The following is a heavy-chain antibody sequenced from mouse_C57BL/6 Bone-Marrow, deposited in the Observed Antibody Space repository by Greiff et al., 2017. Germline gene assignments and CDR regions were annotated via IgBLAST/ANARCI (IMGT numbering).Heavy chain of an antibody. CDR1: GFTFSSYG. CDR3: ARRGVTTGNWFAY. V-gene: IGHV5-6*02. J-gene: IGHJ3*01. D-gene: IGHD2-2*01. CDR2: ISSGGSYT. Sequence: EVKVVESGGDLVKPGGSLKLSCAASGFTFSSYGMSWVRQTPDKRLEWVATISSGGSYTYYPDSVKGRFTISRDNAKNTLYLQMSSLKSEDTAMYYCARRGVTTGNWFAYWGQGTLVTVSA.